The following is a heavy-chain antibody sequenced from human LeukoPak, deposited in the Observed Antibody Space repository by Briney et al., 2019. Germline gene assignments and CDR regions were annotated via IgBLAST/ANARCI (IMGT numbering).Heavy chain of an antibody. CDR1: GFTFSDYY. J-gene: IGHJ4*02. D-gene: IGHD3-9*01. V-gene: IGHV3-11*01. CDR2: ISSSGSTI. Sequence: PGGSLRLSCAASGFTFSDYYMSWIRQAPGKGLEWVSYISSSGSTIYYADSVKGRFTISRDNAKNSLYLQINSLRAEDTAVYYCAKGGLRYFDWLYLFENWGQGTLVTVSS. CDR3: AKGGLRYFDWLYLFEN.